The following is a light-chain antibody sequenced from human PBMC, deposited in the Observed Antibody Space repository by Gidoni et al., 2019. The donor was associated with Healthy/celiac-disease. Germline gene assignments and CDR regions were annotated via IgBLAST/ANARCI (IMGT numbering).Light chain of an antibody. CDR1: QSVLYSSNNQNY. CDR2: WAS. Sequence: DIVMTQSPDSLAVSLGERATINCNSSQSVLYSSNNQNYLAWYQQKPGQSPKLLIYWASTRESGVPDRFSGSGSGTDFTLTITSLQAEDVAVYYCQQYYSTPQTFGQGTKVEIK. V-gene: IGKV4-1*01. J-gene: IGKJ1*01. CDR3: QQYYSTPQT.